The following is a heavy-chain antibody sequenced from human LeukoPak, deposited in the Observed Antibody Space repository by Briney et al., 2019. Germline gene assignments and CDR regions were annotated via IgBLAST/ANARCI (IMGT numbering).Heavy chain of an antibody. CDR1: GFPIITYG. CDR2: ISGGTT. D-gene: IGHD3-10*01. CDR3: AKSVYHSGNY. V-gene: IGHV3-23*01. Sequence: GSLRLSFSASGFPIITYGMSWVRQAPGKGLEWVSSISGGTTYYADSVKGRFTISRDNSKNTVSLQMNSLRAEDTAVYYCAKSVYHSGNYWGQGTLVTVSS. J-gene: IGHJ4*02.